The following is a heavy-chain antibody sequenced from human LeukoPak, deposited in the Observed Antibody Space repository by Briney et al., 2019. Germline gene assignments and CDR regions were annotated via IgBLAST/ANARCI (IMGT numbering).Heavy chain of an antibody. Sequence: GGSLRLSCAASGFTVSSNYMSWVRQAPGKGLEWVSVIYSCGSTYYADSVKGRFTISRDNSKNTLYLQMNSLRAEDTAVYYCAREGIGSYGDYEPLDAFDIWGQGTMVTVSS. CDR1: GFTVSSNY. J-gene: IGHJ3*02. CDR2: IYSCGST. V-gene: IGHV3-66*03. CDR3: AREGIGSYGDYEPLDAFDI. D-gene: IGHD4-17*01.